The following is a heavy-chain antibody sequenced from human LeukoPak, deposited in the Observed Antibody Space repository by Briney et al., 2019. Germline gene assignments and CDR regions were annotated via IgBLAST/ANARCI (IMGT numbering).Heavy chain of an antibody. J-gene: IGHJ5*02. V-gene: IGHV3-23*01. D-gene: IGHD3-22*01. CDR1: GFTFSSYA. CDR2: ISGSGGST. CDR3: AKSRVRLYYYDSSGYPNWFDP. Sequence: GGSLRLSCAASGFTFSSYAMSWVRQAPGKGLEWVLAISGSGGSTYYADSVKGRFTISRDNSKNTLYLQMNSLRAEDTAVYYCAKSRVRLYYYDSSGYPNWFDPWGQGTLVTVSS.